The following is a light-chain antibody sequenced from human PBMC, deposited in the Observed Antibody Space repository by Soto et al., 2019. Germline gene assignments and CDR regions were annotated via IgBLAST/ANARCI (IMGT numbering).Light chain of an antibody. CDR1: QSVSSSY. V-gene: IGKV3-20*01. Sequence: PEARVTLSCRASQSVSSSYLTWYQQKPGQAPRLLIYGASSRATCIPDRFSGSGSGTDFTLTISRLEPEDFAVYYCQQYGSSPRTFGQGTKVDTK. CDR3: QQYGSSPRT. J-gene: IGKJ1*01. CDR2: GAS.